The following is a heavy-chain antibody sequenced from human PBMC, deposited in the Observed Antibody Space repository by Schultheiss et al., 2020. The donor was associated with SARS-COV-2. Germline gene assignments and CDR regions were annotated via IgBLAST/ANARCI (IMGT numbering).Heavy chain of an antibody. Sequence: SETLSLTCSVSGSSITGFFWTWIRQPPGKGLDPIGNIYFTGITKYNPSLKSRVTISIDTSKNQFSLKLVSVTAADTAVYFCSRATRVESLFSVRGGSFDFWGRGALVTVSS. CDR1: GSSITGFF. J-gene: IGHJ4*02. V-gene: IGHV4-59*01. CDR2: IYFTGIT. D-gene: IGHD5-24*01. CDR3: SRATRVESLFSVRGGSFDF.